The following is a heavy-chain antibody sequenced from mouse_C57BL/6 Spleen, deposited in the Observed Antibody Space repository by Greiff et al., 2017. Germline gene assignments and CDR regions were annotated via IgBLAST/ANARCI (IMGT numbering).Heavy chain of an antibody. CDR1: GYTFTSYW. D-gene: IGHD3-2*02. Sequence: QVQLQQSGAELVRPGSSVKLSCKASGYTFTSYWMDWVKQRPGQGLEWIGNIYPSDSETNYNQKFKDKATLTVDKSSSTAYMQLSSLTSEDSAVYYCARLAQDYAMDYWGQGTSVTVSS. V-gene: IGHV1-61*01. J-gene: IGHJ4*01. CDR3: ARLAQDYAMDY. CDR2: IYPSDSET.